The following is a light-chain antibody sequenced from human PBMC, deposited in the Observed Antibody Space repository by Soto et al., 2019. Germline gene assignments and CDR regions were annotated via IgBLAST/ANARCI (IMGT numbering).Light chain of an antibody. CDR2: DAS. CDR3: QQYNTYST. CDR1: QSISRW. V-gene: IGKV1-5*01. Sequence: DIQMTQSPSTLSASVGDRVTITCRASQSISRWLAWYQQKPGKAPKALIYDASTLRSGVPSRFSGGGSGTELTLTTSRLKNHAFATSYCQQYNTYSTFGQGTRLEIK. J-gene: IGKJ5*01.